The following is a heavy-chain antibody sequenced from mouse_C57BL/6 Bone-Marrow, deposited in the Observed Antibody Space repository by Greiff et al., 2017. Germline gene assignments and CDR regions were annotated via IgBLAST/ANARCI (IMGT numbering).Heavy chain of an antibody. J-gene: IGHJ2*01. D-gene: IGHD2-1*01. V-gene: IGHV1-81*01. CDR3: ARWIYYGHYFDY. CDR1: GYTFTSYG. CDR2: IYPRSGNT. Sequence: VQVVESGAELARPGASVKLSCKASGYTFTSYGISWVKQRTGQGLEWIGEIYPRSGNTYYNEKFKGKATLTADKSSSTAYMELRSLTSEDSAVYFCARWIYYGHYFDYWGQGTTLTVSS.